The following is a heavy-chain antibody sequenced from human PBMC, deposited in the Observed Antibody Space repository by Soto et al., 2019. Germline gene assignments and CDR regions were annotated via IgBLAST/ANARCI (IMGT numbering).Heavy chain of an antibody. CDR2: INYVGRTS. D-gene: IGHD3-10*01. V-gene: IGHV4-59*01. J-gene: IGHJ4*02. CDR3: ARFRRKYVDY. CDR1: GDSMSGFY. Sequence: SETLSLTCTVSGDSMSGFYWSWIRQTPGKGLEWIGYINYVGRTSYYSPSLQSRVTISLDSSKNQFSLILSSVTAADTAVYFCARFRRKYVDYWGKGTQVT.